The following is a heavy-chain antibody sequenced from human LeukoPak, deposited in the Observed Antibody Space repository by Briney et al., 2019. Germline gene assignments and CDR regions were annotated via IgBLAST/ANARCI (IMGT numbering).Heavy chain of an antibody. V-gene: IGHV4-59*08. CDR3: ARPYCSGGNCQHAFDI. CDR2: IYHSGNT. D-gene: IGHD2-15*01. CDR1: GGPISSYY. J-gene: IGHJ3*02. Sequence: SETLSLTCTVSGGPISSYYWSWLRQPPGKGLEGIGSIYHSGNTDYNPSLKSRVTISVDTSKNQFPLKLSSVTAADTAVYYCARPYCSGGNCQHAFDIWGQGTMVTVSS.